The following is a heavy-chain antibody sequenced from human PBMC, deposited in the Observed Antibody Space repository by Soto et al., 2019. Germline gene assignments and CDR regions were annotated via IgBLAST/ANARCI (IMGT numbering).Heavy chain of an antibody. V-gene: IGHV3-11*06. J-gene: IGHJ4*02. CDR1: GFNFNDYY. D-gene: IGHD3-10*01. CDR2: ISSSSSDT. Sequence: QVHLVESGGGLVKPGGSLRISCAASGFNFNDYYMNWIRQTPGKGLEWISYISSSSSDTTYADSVKGRFIISRDNANTSLYFQMPSLRAEDTAVYFCSRGSSTVRGVSITVTNLDYWGQGTLVTVSS. CDR3: SRGSSTVRGVSITVTNLDY.